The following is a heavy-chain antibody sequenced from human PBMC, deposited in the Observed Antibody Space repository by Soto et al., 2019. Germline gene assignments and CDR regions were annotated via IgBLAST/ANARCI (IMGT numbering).Heavy chain of an antibody. CDR3: ATDLGVALAPLSILYFQQ. Sequence: ASVKVSCKVSGYSLNELCMHWLRQPPGKGLEWIGGFDPEEGKMIYAQNFQGRVTMTEDTSTDTAYMELNSLTSEDTAIYYCATDLGVALAPLSILYFQQWGQGTVVTVSS. D-gene: IGHD3-10*01. V-gene: IGHV1-24*01. CDR2: FDPEEGKM. CDR1: GYSLNELC. J-gene: IGHJ1*01.